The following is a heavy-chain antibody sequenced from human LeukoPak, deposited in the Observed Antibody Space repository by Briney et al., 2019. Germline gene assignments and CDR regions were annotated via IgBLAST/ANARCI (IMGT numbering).Heavy chain of an antibody. D-gene: IGHD3-10*01. CDR3: ARSALITMAKGWFYP. CDR1: GGSISSSSYY. CDR2: IYYSGST. V-gene: IGHV4-39*07. Sequence: PSETLSLTCTVSGGSISSSSYYWGWIRQPPGKGLEWIGSIYYSGSTYYNPSLKSRVTISVDTSKNQFSLKLSSVTAADTARYYCARSALITMAKGWFYPWGQGTLVTVSS. J-gene: IGHJ5*02.